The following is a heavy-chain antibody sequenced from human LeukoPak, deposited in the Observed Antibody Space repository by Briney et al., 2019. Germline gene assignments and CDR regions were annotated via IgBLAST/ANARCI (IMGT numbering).Heavy chain of an antibody. CDR3: AREGGRWLQIDY. CDR1: GGSISSSSYY. D-gene: IGHD5-24*01. CDR2: IYYSGST. V-gene: IGHV4-39*07. Sequence: SETLSLTCTVSGGSISSSSYYWGWIRQPPGKGLEWIGSIYYSGSTYYNPSLKSRVTISVDTSKNQFSLKLSSVTAADTAVYYCAREGGRWLQIDYWGQGTLVTVSS. J-gene: IGHJ4*02.